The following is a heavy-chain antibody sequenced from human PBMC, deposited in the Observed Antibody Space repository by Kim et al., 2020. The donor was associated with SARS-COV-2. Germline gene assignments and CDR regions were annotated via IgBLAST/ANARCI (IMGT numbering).Heavy chain of an antibody. V-gene: IGHV3-23*01. CDR3: AKVRGGWYVGYFDY. CDR2: ISGSGGST. Sequence: GGSLRLSCAASGFTFSSYAMSWVRQAPGKGLEWVSAISGSGGSTYYADSGKGRFTISRDNSKNTLYLQMNSLRAEDTAVYYCAKVRGGWYVGYFDYWGQGTLVTVSS. J-gene: IGHJ4*02. D-gene: IGHD6-19*01. CDR1: GFTFSSYA.